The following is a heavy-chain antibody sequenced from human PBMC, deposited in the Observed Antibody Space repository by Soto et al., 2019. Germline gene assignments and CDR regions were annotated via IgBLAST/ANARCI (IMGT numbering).Heavy chain of an antibody. D-gene: IGHD6-19*01. J-gene: IGHJ5*02. CDR2: ISGTGGST. V-gene: IGHV3-23*01. CDR1: GFTFSNCA. Sequence: EVQLLESGGGLVQPGGSLRLSCAASGFTFSNCAMSWVRQTPGKGLECVSGISGTGGSTYYADSVKGRFTISRDNSKNTLYLQMKSLRVEDTAVYYCAKLNKKWLDPNGFDPWGQGTLVTVSS. CDR3: AKLNKKWLDPNGFDP.